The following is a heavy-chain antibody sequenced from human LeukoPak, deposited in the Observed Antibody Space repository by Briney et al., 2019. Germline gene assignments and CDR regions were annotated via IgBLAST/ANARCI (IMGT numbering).Heavy chain of an antibody. CDR2: INPNSGGT. D-gene: IGHD2-2*01. CDR1: GYTFTGYY. Sequence: ASVKVSCKASGYTFTGYYMHWVRQAPGQGLEWMGWINPNSGGTNYAQKFQGRVTMTRDTSISTAYMELSRLRSDDTAVYYCASGYCSRTSCYPPFDYWGQGTLVTVSS. J-gene: IGHJ4*02. V-gene: IGHV1-2*02. CDR3: ASGYCSRTSCYPPFDY.